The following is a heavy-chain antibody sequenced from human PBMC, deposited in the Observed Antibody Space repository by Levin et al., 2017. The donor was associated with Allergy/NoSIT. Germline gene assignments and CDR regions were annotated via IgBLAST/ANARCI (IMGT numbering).Heavy chain of an antibody. CDR1: GGSISSYY. D-gene: IGHD6-6*01. CDR2: CYYSGST. J-gene: IGHJ6*03. Sequence: SETLSLTCTVPGGSISSYYWSWIRQPPGKGLEWIGYCYYSGSTNNNPSLKSRVTISVDTSKNQFSLKLSSVTAADTAVYYWARVLRIARYYDYYMDAWGKGTTVTVSS. V-gene: IGHV4-59*13. CDR3: ARVLRIARYYDYYMDA.